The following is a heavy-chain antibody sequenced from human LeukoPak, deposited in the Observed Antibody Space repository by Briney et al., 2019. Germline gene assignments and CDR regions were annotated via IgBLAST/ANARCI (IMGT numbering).Heavy chain of an antibody. CDR3: ARGGGCSGGSCYSRTWFDP. J-gene: IGHJ5*02. Sequence: SVKVPCKASGGTFSSYAISWVRQAPGQGLEWMGGIIPIFGTANYAQKFQGRVTITADKSTSTAYMELSSLRSGDTAVYYCARGGGCSGGSCYSRTWFDPWGQGTLVTVSS. CDR1: GGTFSSYA. CDR2: IIPIFGTA. D-gene: IGHD2-15*01. V-gene: IGHV1-69*06.